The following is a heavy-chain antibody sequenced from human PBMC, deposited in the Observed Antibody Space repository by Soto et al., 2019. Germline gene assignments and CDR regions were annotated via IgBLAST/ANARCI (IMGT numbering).Heavy chain of an antibody. CDR1: GGSISSGGYY. D-gene: IGHD3-10*01. J-gene: IGHJ5*02. CDR3: ARALSQAYYYGSGSYGWFDP. CDR2: IYYSGST. Sequence: PSETLSLTCTVSGGSISSGGYYWSWIRQHPGKGLEWIGYIYYSGSTYYNPSLKSRVTISVDTSKNQFSLKLSSVTAADTAVYYCARALSQAYYYGSGSYGWFDPWGQGTLVTVSS. V-gene: IGHV4-31*03.